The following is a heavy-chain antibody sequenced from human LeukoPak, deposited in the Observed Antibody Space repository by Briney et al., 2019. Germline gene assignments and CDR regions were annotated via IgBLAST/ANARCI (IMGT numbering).Heavy chain of an antibody. CDR1: GGSIIGYY. D-gene: IGHD6-6*01. Sequence: PSETLSLTCTVSGGSIIGYYWSWMRQPAGKGLEWIGYIYYSGSTNYNPSLKSRVTISVDTSKNQFSLKLSSVTAADTAVYYCAREGIAARPGAFDIWGQGTLVTVSS. CDR3: AREGIAARPGAFDI. V-gene: IGHV4-59*01. CDR2: IYYSGST. J-gene: IGHJ3*02.